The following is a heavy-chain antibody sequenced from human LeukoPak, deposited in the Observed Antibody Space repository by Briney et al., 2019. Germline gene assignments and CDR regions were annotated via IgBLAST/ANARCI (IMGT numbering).Heavy chain of an antibody. J-gene: IGHJ4*02. CDR3: ARDRSTGETDY. Sequence: KTSQTLSLTCTVSGGSISSGGYYWSWIRQPPGKGLEWIGYIYHSGSTYYNPSLKSRVTISVDRSKNQFSLKLSSVTAADTAVYYCARDRSTGETDYWGQGTLVTVSS. CDR2: IYHSGST. V-gene: IGHV4-30-2*01. CDR1: GGSISSGGYY. D-gene: IGHD7-27*01.